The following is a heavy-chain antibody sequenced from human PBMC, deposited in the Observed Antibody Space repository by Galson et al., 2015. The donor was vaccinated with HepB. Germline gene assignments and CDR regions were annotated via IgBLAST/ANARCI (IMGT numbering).Heavy chain of an antibody. CDR1: GYSFTSYW. V-gene: IGHV5-51*01. CDR2: IYPGDSDT. Sequence: QSGAEVKKPGESLKISCKGSGYSFTSYWIGWVRQMPGKGLEWMGIIYPGDSDTRYSPSFQGQVTISADKSISTAYLQWSSLKASDTAMYYCARHPPNYDFWSGYYRFQGGAFDIWGQGTMVTVSS. J-gene: IGHJ3*02. CDR3: ARHPPNYDFWSGYYRFQGGAFDI. D-gene: IGHD3-3*01.